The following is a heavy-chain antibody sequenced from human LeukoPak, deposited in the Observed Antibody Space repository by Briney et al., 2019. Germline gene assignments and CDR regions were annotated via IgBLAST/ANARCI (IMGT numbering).Heavy chain of an antibody. V-gene: IGHV3-23*01. J-gene: IGHJ4*02. D-gene: IGHD6-19*01. Sequence: GGSLRLSCAASGFTFSTYAITWVRQGPEKGLEWVAAIRPDGDRTYYANSVRGRFTISRDNSKETVYLQINGLRVEDTAVYYCAREQSGTRGWYTVDYWGQGTLVTVSS. CDR2: IRPDGDRT. CDR1: GFTFSTYA. CDR3: AREQSGTRGWYTVDY.